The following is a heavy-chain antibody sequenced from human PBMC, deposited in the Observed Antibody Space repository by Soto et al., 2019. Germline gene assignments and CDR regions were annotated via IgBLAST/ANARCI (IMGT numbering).Heavy chain of an antibody. Sequence: GGSLRLSCAASGFTFSSYAMSWVRQAPGKGLEWVSAISGSGGSTYYADSVKGRFTISRDNSKNTLYLQMNSLRAEDTAVYYCAKDGVAGGYYYYYYMDVWGKGTTVTAP. CDR3: AKDGVAGGYYYYYYMDV. CDR1: GFTFSSYA. D-gene: IGHD6-13*01. CDR2: ISGSGGST. J-gene: IGHJ6*03. V-gene: IGHV3-23*01.